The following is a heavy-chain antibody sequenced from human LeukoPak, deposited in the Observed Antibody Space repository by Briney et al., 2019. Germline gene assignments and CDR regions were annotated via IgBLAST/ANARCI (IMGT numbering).Heavy chain of an antibody. V-gene: IGHV3-20*04. J-gene: IGHJ3*02. Sequence: GGSLRLSCAASGFTFDVYGMSWVRHAPGKGLEWVSGINWNGGSTGYADSVKGRFTISRDKAKNSLYLQMNSLRAEDTALYYCARDIRWGVVDDAFDIWGQGTMVTVSS. CDR1: GFTFDVYG. CDR3: ARDIRWGVVDDAFDI. D-gene: IGHD2-21*01. CDR2: INWNGGST.